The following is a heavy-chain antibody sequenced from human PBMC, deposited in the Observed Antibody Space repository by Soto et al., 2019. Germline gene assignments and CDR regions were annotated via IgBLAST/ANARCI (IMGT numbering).Heavy chain of an antibody. V-gene: IGHV2-5*01. J-gene: IGHJ4*02. CDR2: ST. CDR3: TLRQDTSRGPIY. Sequence: GSGPTLVNPTQTLTLTCTVSGSSLTTRGMTLGWIRQPPGKAPEWLALSTQYSPSLQSRLTFTEDTSKNQVVLTMTNMDPVDTATYYCTLRQDTSRGPIYWGQGIMVTVSS. CDR1: GSSLTTRGMT. D-gene: IGHD6-13*01.